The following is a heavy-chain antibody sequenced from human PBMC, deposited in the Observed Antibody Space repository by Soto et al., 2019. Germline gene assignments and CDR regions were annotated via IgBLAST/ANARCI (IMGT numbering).Heavy chain of an antibody. J-gene: IGHJ5*02. CDR1: GYTFTSYG. Sequence: QVQLVQSGAEVKKPGASVKVSRKASGYTFTSYGISWVRQAPGQGLEWMGWISAYNGNTNYAQKLQGRVTMTTDTSTSTAYMELRSLRSDDTAVYYCARDPLTGTTGDWFDPWGQGTLVTVSS. CDR3: ARDPLTGTTGDWFDP. D-gene: IGHD1-7*01. CDR2: ISAYNGNT. V-gene: IGHV1-18*01.